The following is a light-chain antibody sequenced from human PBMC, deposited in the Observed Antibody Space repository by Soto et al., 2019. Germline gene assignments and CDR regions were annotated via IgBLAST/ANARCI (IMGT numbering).Light chain of an antibody. J-gene: IGKJ2*03. CDR2: DAS. Sequence: DIQLTQSPSSLSASVVDRVTITCRASQSISSYLNWYQQKPGKTPKLLIYDASNLESGVPSRFGGSGSGTEFTLTISSLQPDDFATYYCQQYNTYYSFGQGTKVDIK. CDR1: QSISSY. CDR3: QQYNTYYS. V-gene: IGKV1-5*01.